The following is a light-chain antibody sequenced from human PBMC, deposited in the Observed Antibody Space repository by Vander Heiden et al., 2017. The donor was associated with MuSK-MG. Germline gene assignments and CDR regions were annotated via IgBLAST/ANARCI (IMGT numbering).Light chain of an antibody. Sequence: GDTVTITCRASQGITNFLPWYQQKSGQAPKLLIYTASTLLRGVPSRFSGGGSGTDFTLTISSLEPEDFATYYCQQLSRYPRTFGQGTKVEI. CDR3: QQLSRYPRT. V-gene: IGKV1-9*01. CDR1: QGITNF. J-gene: IGKJ1*01. CDR2: TAS.